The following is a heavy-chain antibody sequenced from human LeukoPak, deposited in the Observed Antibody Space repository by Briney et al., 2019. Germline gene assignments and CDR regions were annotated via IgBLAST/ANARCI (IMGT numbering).Heavy chain of an antibody. CDR3: ARGRGRGARYYYMDV. D-gene: IGHD1-26*01. CDR1: GYTFTSYD. J-gene: IGHJ6*03. CDR2: MNPNSGNT. Sequence: ASVKVSCKASGYTFTSYDINWVRQAAGQGLEWMGWMNPNSGNTGYAQKFQGRVTMTRNTSISTAYMEVSSLRSEDTAVYYCARGRGRGARYYYMDVWGKGTPVTISS. V-gene: IGHV1-8*01.